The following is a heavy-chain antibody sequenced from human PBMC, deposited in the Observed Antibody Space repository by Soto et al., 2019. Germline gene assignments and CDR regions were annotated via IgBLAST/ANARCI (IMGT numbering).Heavy chain of an antibody. CDR3: ARDLGAGDSDTGGYYMDV. J-gene: IGHJ6*03. CDR1: GFTFSSYS. D-gene: IGHD2-21*02. V-gene: IGHV3-21*01. CDR2: ISSSSSYI. Sequence: GGSLRLSCAASGFTFSSYSMNWVRQAPGKGLEWVSSISSSSSYIYYADSVKGRFTISRDNAKNSLYLQMNSLRAEDTAVYYCARDLGAGDSDTGGYYMDVWGKGTTVTVSS.